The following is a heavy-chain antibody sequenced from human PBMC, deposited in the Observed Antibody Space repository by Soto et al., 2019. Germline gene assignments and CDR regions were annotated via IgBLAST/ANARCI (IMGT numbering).Heavy chain of an antibody. J-gene: IGHJ4*02. CDR1: GGPFSRGGYY. CDR3: ARVYSVKYLGYIDY. V-gene: IGHV4-31*03. Sequence: SEPLSLTCTVSGGPFSRGGYYWSWILHHPGKGLECIGYIFYTGSTYYNPTLKSRVTMSVDTSKRQFSLNLSSLTAADTAVYYCARVYSVKYLGYIDYWGQGALVTVSS. CDR2: IFYTGST. D-gene: IGHD6-13*01.